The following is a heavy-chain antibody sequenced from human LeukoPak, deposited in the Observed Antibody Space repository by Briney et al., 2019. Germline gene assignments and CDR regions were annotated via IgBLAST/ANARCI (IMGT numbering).Heavy chain of an antibody. J-gene: IGHJ4*02. CDR2: ISPDGRNI. D-gene: IGHD1-7*01. V-gene: IGHV3-74*01. CDR1: GFTLSDYW. Sequence: PGGSLRLSCAASGFTLSDYWMNWVRQVPGKGPVWVSHISPDGRNIAYADSVKGRFTISRDSAKSTLYLQMNRLRVEDTAVYYCVRNGGGTTPYDCWGQGSLVTVSS. CDR3: VRNGGGTTPYDC.